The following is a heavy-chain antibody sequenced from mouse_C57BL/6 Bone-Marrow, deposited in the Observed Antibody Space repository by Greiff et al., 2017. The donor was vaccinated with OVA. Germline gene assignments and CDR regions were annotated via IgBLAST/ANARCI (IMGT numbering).Heavy chain of an antibody. Sequence: VKLMESGPELARPWASVKISCPAFYTFSRRVHFAIRDTNYWMQCVNQRPGQGLAWIGAIYPGNGDTRYTQKFKSNATLTANKSSSTAYMQLSSRTSDDSAVDYCAWTGYGNYDAMDYWGQGTSVTVSS. V-gene: IGHV1-87*01. D-gene: IGHD2-1*01. J-gene: IGHJ4*01. CDR3: SDDSAVDYCAWTGYGNYDAMDY. CDR1: YTFSRRVH. CDR2: GQGLAWIG.